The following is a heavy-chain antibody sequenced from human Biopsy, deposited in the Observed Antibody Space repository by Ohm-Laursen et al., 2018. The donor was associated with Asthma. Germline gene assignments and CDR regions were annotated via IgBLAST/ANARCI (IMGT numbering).Heavy chain of an antibody. J-gene: IGHJ4*02. Sequence: SLRLSCAASGFAVSRDYMFWVRQAPGKGLEWVSVIYSGGTSHTADSVRGRFTISWDYSKNTLYLQMHSLRAEDTAVYYCARGDSSNWSHYYFDYWGQGTLVTVSS. CDR1: GFAVSRDY. CDR3: ARGDSSNWSHYYFDY. D-gene: IGHD3-22*01. V-gene: IGHV3-53*01. CDR2: IYSGGTS.